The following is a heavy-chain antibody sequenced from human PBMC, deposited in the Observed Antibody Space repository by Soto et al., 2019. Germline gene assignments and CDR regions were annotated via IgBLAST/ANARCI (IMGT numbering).Heavy chain of an antibody. D-gene: IGHD3-9*01. J-gene: IGHJ4*02. V-gene: IGHV4-30-4*01. CDR1: GGSISSGNYY. CDR2: ISYSGTT. Sequence: SSETLSLTCTVSGGSISSGNYYWSWIRQPPGKGLEWIGFISYSGTTHYSASLRSRVSISVDTSKNQFSLKLSSVTAADTAVYYCARLCLYYDILTGYYTEGQFDYWGQGTLVTVS. CDR3: ARLCLYYDILTGYYTEGQFDY.